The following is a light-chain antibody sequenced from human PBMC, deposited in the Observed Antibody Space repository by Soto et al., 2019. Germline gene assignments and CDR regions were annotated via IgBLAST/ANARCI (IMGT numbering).Light chain of an antibody. Sequence: DIMMTQSPLSLPVTPGEPASISCRSSQSLLHSNGYTFLDWYLQKPGQSPQLLIYMGSNRASGVPDRFSGSGSGTDFTLKISRVEAEDVGVYYCMQALQTPRTFGQGTKVEIK. CDR2: MGS. J-gene: IGKJ1*01. V-gene: IGKV2-28*01. CDR3: MQALQTPRT. CDR1: QSLLHSNGYTF.